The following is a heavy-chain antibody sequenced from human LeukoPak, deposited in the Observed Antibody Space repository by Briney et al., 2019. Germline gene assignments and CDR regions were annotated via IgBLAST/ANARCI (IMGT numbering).Heavy chain of an antibody. CDR3: APLTQARSFDY. CDR2: ISSTSSYT. V-gene: IGHV3-21*04. Sequence: KPGGSLRLSCAASGFTFSTYEMNWVRQAPGKGLEWVSFISSTSSYTDYADSVKGRFTISRDNAKNSLYLQMNSLRAEDTAVYYCAPLTQARSFDYWGQGTLVTVSS. CDR1: GFTFSTYE. D-gene: IGHD4-23*01. J-gene: IGHJ4*02.